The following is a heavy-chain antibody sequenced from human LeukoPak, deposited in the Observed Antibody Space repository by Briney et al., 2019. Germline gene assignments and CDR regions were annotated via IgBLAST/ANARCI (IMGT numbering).Heavy chain of an antibody. J-gene: IGHJ4*02. CDR1: GGTFSSYA. CDR2: IIPIFGTA. D-gene: IGHD4-17*01. V-gene: IGHV1-69*06. CDR3: ARLEITTVTTSDY. Sequence: GASVKVSCKASGGTFSSYAISWVRQAPGQGLEWMGGIIPIFGTANYAQKFQGRVTITADKSTSTAYMELSSLRSEDTAVYYCARLEITTVTTSDYWGQGTLVTVSS.